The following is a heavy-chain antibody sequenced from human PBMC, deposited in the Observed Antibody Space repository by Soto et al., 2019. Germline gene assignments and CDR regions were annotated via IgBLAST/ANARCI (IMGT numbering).Heavy chain of an antibody. J-gene: IGHJ3*02. D-gene: IGHD5-12*01. CDR1: GYTFTSYA. V-gene: IGHV1-3*01. CDR2: INAGNGNT. CDR3: ARDTEEYSGFRFAFDI. Sequence: GASVKVSCKASGYTFTSYAMHWVRQAPGQRLEWMGWINAGNGNTKYSQKFQGRVTITADKSASTAYMELSSLRSEDTAVYYCARDTEEYSGFRFAFDIWGQGTMVTVSS.